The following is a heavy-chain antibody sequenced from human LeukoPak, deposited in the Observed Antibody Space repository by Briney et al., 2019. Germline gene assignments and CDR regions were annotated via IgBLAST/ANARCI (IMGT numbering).Heavy chain of an antibody. Sequence: GGSLRLSCAASGFTFSNYNMNWVRQAPGKGLKWVSYISSSSRTIYYADSVKGRFTISRDNSKNSLYLQMNSLRAEDTAVYYCARGPMVRGPDYWGQGTLVTVSS. V-gene: IGHV3-48*04. J-gene: IGHJ4*02. D-gene: IGHD3-10*01. CDR2: ISSSSRTI. CDR1: GFTFSNYN. CDR3: ARGPMVRGPDY.